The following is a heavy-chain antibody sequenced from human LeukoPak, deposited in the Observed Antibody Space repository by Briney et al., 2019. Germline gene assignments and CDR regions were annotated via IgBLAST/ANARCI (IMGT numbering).Heavy chain of an antibody. J-gene: IGHJ4*02. CDR3: ARDYYGSGNDY. CDR2: ISAYNGNT. D-gene: IGHD3-10*01. CDR1: GYTFTSYG. V-gene: IGHV1-18*01. Sequence: EASVKVSCTASGYTFTSYGISWVRQAPGQGLEWMGWISAYNGNTNYAQMLQGRVTMTTDTSTSTAYMELRSLRSDDTAVYYCARDYYGSGNDYWGQGTLVTVSS.